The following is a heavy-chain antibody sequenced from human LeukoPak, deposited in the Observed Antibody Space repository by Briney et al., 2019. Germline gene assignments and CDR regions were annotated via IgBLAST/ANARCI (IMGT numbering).Heavy chain of an antibody. D-gene: IGHD2-2*01. CDR3: ARDSSVVPTVANWYFDL. CDR1: GYSFTDYY. V-gene: IGHV1-2*02. CDR2: INPNNGGT. Sequence: APVKVSCKASGYSFTDYYINWVRQAPGQGPEWMGWINPNNGGTNYAQKFQDRVTMTRDTSITTAYMVLGSLRSDDTAIYYCARDSSVVPTVANWYFDLWGRGTLVTVSP. J-gene: IGHJ2*01.